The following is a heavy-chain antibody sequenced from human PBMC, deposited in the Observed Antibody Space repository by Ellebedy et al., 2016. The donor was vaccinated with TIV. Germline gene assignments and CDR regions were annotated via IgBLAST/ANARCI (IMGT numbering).Heavy chain of an antibody. CDR2: ISNDGNNE. CDR1: GLTFSTYA. CDR3: ARENTYYYEPFDY. V-gene: IGHV3-30-3*01. D-gene: IGHD3-22*01. J-gene: IGHJ4*02. Sequence: GESLKISXAASGLTFSTYAIHWVRQAPGKGLEWVAVISNDGNNEYYADSVKGRFIVSRDNSKNTVYLQMNGLRPEDTAFYFCARENTYYYEPFDYWGQGTLVTVSS.